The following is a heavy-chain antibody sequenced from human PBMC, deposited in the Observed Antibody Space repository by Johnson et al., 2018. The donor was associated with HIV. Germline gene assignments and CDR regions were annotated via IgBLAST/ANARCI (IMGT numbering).Heavy chain of an antibody. CDR1: GFIVSSNY. Sequence: VQLVESGGGLVQPGGSLRLSCAASGFIVSSNYMSWDRQAPGKGLEWVSVIYSGGSTYYADSVKGRFTISRDNSKNTLYLQMNSLRAEDTAVYYCASSRMRYSSSAYAFDIWGQGTMVTVSS. CDR2: IYSGGST. J-gene: IGHJ3*02. CDR3: ASSRMRYSSSAYAFDI. D-gene: IGHD6-6*01. V-gene: IGHV3-66*02.